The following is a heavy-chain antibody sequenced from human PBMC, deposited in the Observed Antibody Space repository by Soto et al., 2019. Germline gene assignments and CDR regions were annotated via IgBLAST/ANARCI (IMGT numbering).Heavy chain of an antibody. Sequence: QVQLVQSGAEVKKPGASVKVSCKASGYTFTSYGISWVRQAPGQGLEWMGWISAYNGNTNYAQKLQGRVTMTTDTSTSTAYMDLRSLRSDDTAVYYCARDGERRFLVTETNWFDPWGQGTLVTVSS. V-gene: IGHV1-18*01. J-gene: IGHJ5*02. CDR3: ARDGERRFLVTETNWFDP. CDR1: GYTFTSYG. CDR2: ISAYNGNT. D-gene: IGHD3-3*01.